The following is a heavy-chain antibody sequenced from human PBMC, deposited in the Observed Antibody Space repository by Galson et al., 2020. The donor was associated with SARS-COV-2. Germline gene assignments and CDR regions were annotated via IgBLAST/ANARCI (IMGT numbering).Heavy chain of an antibody. D-gene: IGHD3-10*01. V-gene: IGHV3-30*18. CDR2: ISYDGSNK. J-gene: IGHJ6*02. CDR1: GFTFSSYG. CDR3: AKEWFGELSYYYGMDV. Sequence: LSLTCAASGFTFSSYGMHWVRQAPGKGLEWVAVISYDGSNKYYADSVKGRFTISRDNSKNTLYLQMNSLRAEDTAVYYCAKEWFGELSYYYGMDVWGQGTTVTASS.